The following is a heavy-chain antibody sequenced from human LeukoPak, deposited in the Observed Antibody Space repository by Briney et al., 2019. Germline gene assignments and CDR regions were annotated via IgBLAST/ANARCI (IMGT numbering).Heavy chain of an antibody. Sequence: ASVKVSCKASGYTFTSYDINWVRQATGQGLEWIGWMNPNSGNTGYAQKFQGRVTMTRNTSISTAYMELSSLRSEDTAVYYCARARYDSSGYYSYFDYWGQGTLVTVSS. V-gene: IGHV1-8*01. D-gene: IGHD3-22*01. CDR3: ARARYDSSGYYSYFDY. CDR1: GYTFTSYD. CDR2: MNPNSGNT. J-gene: IGHJ4*02.